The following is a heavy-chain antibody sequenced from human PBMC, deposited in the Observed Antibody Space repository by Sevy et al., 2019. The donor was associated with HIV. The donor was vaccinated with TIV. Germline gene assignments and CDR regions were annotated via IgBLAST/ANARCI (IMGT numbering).Heavy chain of an antibody. D-gene: IGHD1-1*01. V-gene: IGHV1-18*04. CDR1: GYTSPDYG. Sequence: ASVKVSCRTSGYTSPDYGISWVRQAPRQGLEWMGWISPNTGNTEYPQKFQGRLTVTTDTSTTTAYMELRSLRSDDTAIYYCARERTTWTDAFDVWGQGTMVTVSS. CDR2: ISPNTGNT. CDR3: ARERTTWTDAFDV. J-gene: IGHJ3*01.